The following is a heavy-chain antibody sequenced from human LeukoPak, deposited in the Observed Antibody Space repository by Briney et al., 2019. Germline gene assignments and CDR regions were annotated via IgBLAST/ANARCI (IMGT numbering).Heavy chain of an antibody. J-gene: IGHJ4*02. CDR3: ARGEHYSNYFDS. Sequence: SETLSLTCAVYGGSFSGYYWTWIRQPPGKGLEWVGEISHSGTTNYNASLKSQVTISLDTSKNQFSLKLTSVTAADTAVYYCARGEHYSNYFDSWGQGTLVTVSS. D-gene: IGHD4-11*01. V-gene: IGHV4-34*01. CDR1: GGSFSGYY. CDR2: ISHSGTT.